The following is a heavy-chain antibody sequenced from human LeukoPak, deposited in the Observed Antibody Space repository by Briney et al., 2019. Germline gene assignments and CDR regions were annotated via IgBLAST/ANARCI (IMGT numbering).Heavy chain of an antibody. CDR1: GGSISSSSYY. V-gene: IGHV4-39*02. CDR3: ARDIGRDSSGWYGLDY. J-gene: IGHJ4*02. CDR2: IYYSGST. Sequence: SETLSLTCTVSGGSISSSSYYWGWIRQPPGKGLEWIGSIYYSGSTYYNPSLKSRVTISVDTSKNQFSLKLSSVTAADTAVYYCARDIGRDSSGWYGLDYWGQGTLVTVSS. D-gene: IGHD6-19*01.